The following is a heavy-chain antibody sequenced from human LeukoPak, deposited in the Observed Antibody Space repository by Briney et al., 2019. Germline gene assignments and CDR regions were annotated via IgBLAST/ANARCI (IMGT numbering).Heavy chain of an antibody. D-gene: IGHD3-22*01. Sequence: SETLSLTCTVSGGSISSADYYWSWIRQHPGKGLEWIGYIHYSGSTNYNPSLKSRVTISVDTSKNQFSLKLSSVTAADTAVYYCARHTSRDDSSGYYDAFDIWGQGTMVTVSS. J-gene: IGHJ3*02. CDR3: ARHTSRDDSSGYYDAFDI. CDR1: GGSISSADYY. V-gene: IGHV4-30-4*01. CDR2: IHYSGST.